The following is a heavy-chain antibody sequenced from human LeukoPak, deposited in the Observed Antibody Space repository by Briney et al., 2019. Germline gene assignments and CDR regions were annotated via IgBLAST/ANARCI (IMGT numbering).Heavy chain of an antibody. J-gene: IGHJ4*02. V-gene: IGHV3-48*02. CDR3: VRDPDALDF. CDR1: GFTFSSYS. CDR2: IRSSGSPI. Sequence: PGGSLRLSCAASGFTFSSYSMNWVRQAPGKGLEWVAYIRSSGSPIYYADSVKGRFTISRDIAKTSLYLQMNSLRDEDTAVYYCVRDPDALDFWGQGTPVTVSS.